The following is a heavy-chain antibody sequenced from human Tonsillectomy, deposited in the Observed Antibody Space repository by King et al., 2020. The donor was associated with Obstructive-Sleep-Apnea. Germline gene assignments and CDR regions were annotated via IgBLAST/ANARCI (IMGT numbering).Heavy chain of an antibody. D-gene: IGHD1-26*01. CDR1: GYTFTGYY. V-gene: IGHV1-2*02. Sequence: VQLVQSGAEVKKPGASVKVSCKASGYTFTGYYMHWVRQAPGQGLEWMGWINPNSGGTNYAQKFQGRVTMTRDTSISPAYMELSRLRSDDTAVYYCARGGRYSGSYYSWYFDLWGRGTLVTVSS. CDR2: INPNSGGT. CDR3: ARGGRYSGSYYSWYFDL. J-gene: IGHJ2*01.